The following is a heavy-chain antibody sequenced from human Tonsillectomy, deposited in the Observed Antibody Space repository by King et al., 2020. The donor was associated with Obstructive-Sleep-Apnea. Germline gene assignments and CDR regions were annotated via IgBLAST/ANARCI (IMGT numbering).Heavy chain of an antibody. V-gene: IGHV1-69*01. CDR2: IIPLFGIA. Sequence: QLVQSGAEVKKPGSAVKVSCKASGGSLSNYAVSWVRQAPGQGLEWMGGIIPLFGIANYAQSFPDRVTITADESTSTASLELSSLRSGDTAIYYCARAGTVTHNHHFGMDVWGQGTTVTVS. J-gene: IGHJ6*02. D-gene: IGHD4-17*01. CDR3: ARAGTVTHNHHFGMDV. CDR1: GGSLSNYA.